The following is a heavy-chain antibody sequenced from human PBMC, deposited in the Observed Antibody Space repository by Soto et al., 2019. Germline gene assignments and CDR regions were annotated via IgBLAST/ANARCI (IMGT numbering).Heavy chain of an antibody. J-gene: IGHJ4*02. Sequence: ASETLSLTCTVSGGSVSSGSYYWSWIRQPPGKGLEWIGYIYYSGSTNYNPSLKSRVTISVDTTKNQFSLKLSSVTAADTAVYYCARQGRYCSGGSCYSDLDYWGQGTLVTVSS. D-gene: IGHD2-15*01. V-gene: IGHV4-61*01. CDR1: GGSVSSGSYY. CDR2: IYYSGST. CDR3: ARQGRYCSGGSCYSDLDY.